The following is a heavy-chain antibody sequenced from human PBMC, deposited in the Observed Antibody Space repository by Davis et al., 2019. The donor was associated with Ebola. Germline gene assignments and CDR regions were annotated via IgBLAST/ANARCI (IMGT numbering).Heavy chain of an antibody. D-gene: IGHD1-26*01. CDR2: ISAYNGNT. V-gene: IGHV1-18*01. CDR1: GYTFTSYG. Sequence: AASVKVSCKASGYTFTSYGISWVRQAPGQGLEWMGWISAYNGNTNYAQKLQGRVTMTTDTSTSTAYMELRSLRSDDTAVYYCASRYGGSYYLTAFDIWGQGTMVTVSS. CDR3: ASRYGGSYYLTAFDI. J-gene: IGHJ3*02.